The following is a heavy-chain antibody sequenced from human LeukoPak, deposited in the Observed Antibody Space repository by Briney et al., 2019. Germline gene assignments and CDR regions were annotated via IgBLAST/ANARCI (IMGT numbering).Heavy chain of an antibody. CDR3: ARVDYDSSGPYYLDY. Sequence: SETLSLTCTVSGGSISSHYWSWIRQPPGKGLEWIGYIYYSGSTNYNPSLKSRVTISVDTSKNQFSLKLSSVTAADTAVYYCARVDYDSSGPYYLDYWGQGTLVTVSS. V-gene: IGHV4-59*11. J-gene: IGHJ4*02. CDR2: IYYSGST. D-gene: IGHD3-22*01. CDR1: GGSISSHY.